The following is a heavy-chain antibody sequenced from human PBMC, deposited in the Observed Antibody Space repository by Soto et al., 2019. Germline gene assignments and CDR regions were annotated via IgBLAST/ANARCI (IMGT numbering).Heavy chain of an antibody. CDR1: GYTFTSYG. V-gene: IGHV1-18*01. D-gene: IGHD3-22*01. CDR2: ISAYNGNT. J-gene: IGHJ4*02. Sequence: ASVKVSCKASGYTFTSYGISWVRQAPGQGLEWMGWISAYNGNTNYAQKLQGRVAMTTDTSTSTAYMELRSLRSDDTAVYYCARVFNYYDSSGYHYYFDYWGQGTLVTVSS. CDR3: ARVFNYYDSSGYHYYFDY.